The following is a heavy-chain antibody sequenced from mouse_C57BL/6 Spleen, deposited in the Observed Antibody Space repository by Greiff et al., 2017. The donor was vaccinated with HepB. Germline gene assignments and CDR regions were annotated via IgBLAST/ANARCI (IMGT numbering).Heavy chain of an antibody. D-gene: IGHD1-1*01. CDR2: ISYDGSN. J-gene: IGHJ4*01. CDR3: ARGGTTVVALYDYAMDY. Sequence: ESGPGLVKPSQSLSLTCSVTGYSITSGYYWNWIRQFPRNKLEWMGYISYDGSNNYNPSLKNRISITRDTSKNQFFLKLNSVTTEDTATYYGARGGTTVVALYDYAMDYWGQGTSVTVSS. V-gene: IGHV3-6*01. CDR1: GYSITSGYY.